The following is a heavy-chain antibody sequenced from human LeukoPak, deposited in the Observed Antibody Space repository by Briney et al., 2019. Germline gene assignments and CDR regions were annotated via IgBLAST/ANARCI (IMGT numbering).Heavy chain of an antibody. CDR2: ISYDGSNK. V-gene: IGHV3-30*18. CDR3: AKDLRGYSYGTIDY. Sequence: GGSLRLSCAASGFTFSSYGMHWVRQAPGKGLEWVPVISYDGSNKYYADSVKGRFTISRDNSKNTLYLQMNSLRAEDTAVYYCAKDLRGYSYGTIDYWGQGTLVTVSS. J-gene: IGHJ4*02. CDR1: GFTFSSYG. D-gene: IGHD5-18*01.